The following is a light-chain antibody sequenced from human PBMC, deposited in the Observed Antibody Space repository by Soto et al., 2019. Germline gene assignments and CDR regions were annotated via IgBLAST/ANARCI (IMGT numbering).Light chain of an antibody. CDR2: EVS. CDR1: SSDVGGYNY. J-gene: IGLJ2*01. Sequence: QSVLTQPPSASGSPGQSVTISCTGTSSDVGGYNYVSWYQQHPGKAPKLMIYEVSKRPSGVPDRFSGSKSVNTASLTVSGLQAEDEADYNCSSYAGSNNLVFGGGTKLTVL. V-gene: IGLV2-8*01. CDR3: SSYAGSNNLV.